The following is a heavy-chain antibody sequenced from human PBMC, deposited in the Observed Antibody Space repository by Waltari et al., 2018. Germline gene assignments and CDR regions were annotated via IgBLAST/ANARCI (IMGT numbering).Heavy chain of an antibody. J-gene: IGHJ4*02. CDR3: AKVDNVGLNNY. Sequence: EVQLVESGGDLIQPGGSLRLSCAASGFTVGNNFMGWVRQARGKGLEWVSVIYSGGSTNYIDSVRGRFTISRDSSKNTLYLQMNSLRAEDTAVYYCAKVDNVGLNNYWGQGTLVTVSS. CDR1: GFTVGNNF. D-gene: IGHD1-1*01. V-gene: IGHV3-53*01. CDR2: IYSGGST.